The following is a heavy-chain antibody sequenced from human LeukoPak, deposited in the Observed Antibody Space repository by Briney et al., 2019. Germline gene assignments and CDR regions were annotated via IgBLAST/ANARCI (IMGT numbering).Heavy chain of an antibody. CDR2: ISTSGTTI. Sequence: GGSLRLSCVASGFTFSNAWMSWVRQTPGKGLEWVSYISTSGTTIYYADSVKGRFTVSRDNAKNSLYLQMNSLRAEDTAVYYCARGVTTVENWGQGTLVTVSS. V-gene: IGHV3-11*04. J-gene: IGHJ4*02. CDR1: GFTFSNAW. D-gene: IGHD4-23*01. CDR3: ARGVTTVEN.